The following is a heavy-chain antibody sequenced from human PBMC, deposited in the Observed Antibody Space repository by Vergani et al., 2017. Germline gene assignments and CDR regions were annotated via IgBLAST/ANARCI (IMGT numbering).Heavy chain of an antibody. V-gene: IGHV4-34*01. CDR3: ARGLLGTIFGVVIRSYYYMDV. CDR2: INHSGST. D-gene: IGHD3-3*01. Sequence: QVQLQQWGAGLLKPSETLSLTCAVYGGSFSGYYWSWIRQPPGKGLEWIGEINHSGSTNYNPSLKSRVTISVDPSKNQFSLKLSSVTAADTAVYYCARGLLGTIFGVVIRSYYYMDVWGKGTTVTVSS. CDR1: GGSFSGYY. J-gene: IGHJ6*03.